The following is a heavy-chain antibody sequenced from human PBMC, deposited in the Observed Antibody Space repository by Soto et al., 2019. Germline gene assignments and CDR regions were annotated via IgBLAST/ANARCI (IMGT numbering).Heavy chain of an antibody. J-gene: IGHJ1*01. CDR2: ISPVFGRP. D-gene: IGHD5-12*01. CDR1: GGTFSSFG. V-gene: IGHV1-69*01. CDR3: AREGSGYNF. Sequence: QVQLVQSRAELKKPGSSVKVSCKASGGTFSSFGISWVRQAPGQGLEWMGGISPVFGRPNYAQRFRGRLTITADESTSTSYMELIDLGSEDTAVYYCAREGSGYNFWGQGTQVTVSS.